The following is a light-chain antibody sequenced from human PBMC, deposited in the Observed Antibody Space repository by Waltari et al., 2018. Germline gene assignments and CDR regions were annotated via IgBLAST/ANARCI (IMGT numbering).Light chain of an antibody. CDR1: SSNIGAGYD. J-gene: IGLJ2*01. Sequence: QSVLTQPPSVSGAPGQRVTISCTGSSSNIGAGYDVHRYQHLPGTAPKLLIYRNNNRPSGVPDRFSGSKSGTSASLAITGLQAEDESDYYCQSYDSSLSGSVVFGGGTKLTVL. CDR3: QSYDSSLSGSVV. V-gene: IGLV1-40*01. CDR2: RNN.